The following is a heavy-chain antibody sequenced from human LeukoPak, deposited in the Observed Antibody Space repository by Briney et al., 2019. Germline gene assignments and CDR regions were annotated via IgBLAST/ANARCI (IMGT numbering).Heavy chain of an antibody. CDR3: AKDLEYYGSRLISNWFDP. CDR2: ISGSGGST. V-gene: IGHV3-23*01. Sequence: GGSLRLSCAASGFTFSSYAMSWVRQAPGKGLEWVSAISGSGGSTYYADPVKGRFTISRDNSKNTLYLQMNSLRAEDTAVYYCAKDLEYYGSRLISNWFDPWGQGTLVTVSS. J-gene: IGHJ5*02. D-gene: IGHD3-10*01. CDR1: GFTFSSYA.